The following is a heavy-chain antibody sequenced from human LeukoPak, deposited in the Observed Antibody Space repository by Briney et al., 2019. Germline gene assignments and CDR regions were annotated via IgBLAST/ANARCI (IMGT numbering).Heavy chain of an antibody. V-gene: IGHV4-39*01. CDR2: TFHSGST. CDR1: GGSISSNSYY. CDR3: AREARGTYTIDY. Sequence: SETLSLTCTVSGGSISSNSYYWGWIRQPPGKGLEWIGSTFHSGSTYYNPSLKSRVTISVDTSKNQFSLRLSSVTAEDTAVYFCAREARGTYTIDYWGQGTLVTGSS. D-gene: IGHD1-26*01. J-gene: IGHJ4*02.